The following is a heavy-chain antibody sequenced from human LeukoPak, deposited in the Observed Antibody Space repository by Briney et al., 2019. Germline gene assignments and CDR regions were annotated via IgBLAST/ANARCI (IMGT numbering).Heavy chain of an antibody. CDR2: IYYSGST. CDR3: ARLGGFEGRAFDY. Sequence: KSSETLSPTCTVSGGSISSSSYYWGWIRQPPGKGLEWIGSIYYSGSTYYNPSLKSRVTISVDTSKNQFSLKLSSVTAADTAVYYCARLGGFEGRAFDYWGQGTLVTVSS. V-gene: IGHV4-39*01. CDR1: GGSISSSSYY. J-gene: IGHJ4*02.